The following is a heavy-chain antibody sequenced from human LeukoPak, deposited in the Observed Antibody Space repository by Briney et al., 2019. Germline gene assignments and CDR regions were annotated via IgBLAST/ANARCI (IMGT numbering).Heavy chain of an antibody. Sequence: SETLSLTCTVSGGSISTYFWSWIRQPPGKGLEWIGYIYYSGSTDYNPSLTSRVTISLDTSKNQFSLKLSSVTAADTAVYYCARRRGDFWSDYYAFDYWGQGTLVTISS. D-gene: IGHD3-3*01. CDR1: GGSISTYF. V-gene: IGHV4-59*08. J-gene: IGHJ4*02. CDR2: IYYSGST. CDR3: ARRRGDFWSDYYAFDY.